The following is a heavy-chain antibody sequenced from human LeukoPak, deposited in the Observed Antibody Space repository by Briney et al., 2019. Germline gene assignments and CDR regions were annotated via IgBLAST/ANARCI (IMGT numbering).Heavy chain of an antibody. D-gene: IGHD3-10*01. V-gene: IGHV3-23*01. J-gene: IGHJ4*02. Sequence: GGSLRLSCAVSGFTVSDDYMSWVRQAPGKGLEWVSAISGSGGSTYYADSVKGRFTISRDNSKNTLYLQMNSLRAEDTAVYYCAKVASYYGSGSYLDYWGQGTLVTVSS. CDR2: ISGSGGST. CDR1: GFTVSDDY. CDR3: AKVASYYGSGSYLDY.